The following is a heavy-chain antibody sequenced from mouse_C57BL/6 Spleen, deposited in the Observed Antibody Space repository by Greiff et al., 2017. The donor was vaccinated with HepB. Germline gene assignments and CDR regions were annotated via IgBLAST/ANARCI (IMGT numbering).Heavy chain of an antibody. Sequence: EVKLQESGPGMVKPSQSLSLTCTVTGYSITSGYDWHWIRHFPGNKLEWMGYISYSGSTNYNPSLKSRISITPDTSKNHFFLKLNSVTTEDTATYYCARTGSYYFYAMDYWGQGTSVTVSS. V-gene: IGHV3-1*01. CDR3: ARTGSYYFYAMDY. CDR1: GYSITSGYD. D-gene: IGHD2-12*01. CDR2: ISYSGST. J-gene: IGHJ4*01.